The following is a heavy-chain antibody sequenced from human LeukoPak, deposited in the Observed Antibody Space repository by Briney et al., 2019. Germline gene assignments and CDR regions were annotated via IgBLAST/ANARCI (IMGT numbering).Heavy chain of an antibody. CDR2: IYHSGST. Sequence: PSETLSLTCTVSGGSISSSSYYWGWIRQPPGKGLEWIGSIYHSGSTYYNPSLKSRVTISVDTSKNQFSLKLSSVTAADTAVYYCTRVGSDYSNPSDYWGQGTLVTVSS. V-gene: IGHV4-39*07. D-gene: IGHD4-11*01. CDR3: TRVGSDYSNPSDY. CDR1: GGSISSSSYY. J-gene: IGHJ4*02.